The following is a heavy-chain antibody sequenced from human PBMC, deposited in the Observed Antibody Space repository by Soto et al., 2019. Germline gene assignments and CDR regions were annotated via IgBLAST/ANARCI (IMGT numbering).Heavy chain of an antibody. D-gene: IGHD2-21*01. J-gene: IGHJ6*02. CDR3: AASCVACGGFNYYGMDV. CDR2: IYYSGST. V-gene: IGHV4-31*03. Sequence: QVQLQESGPGLVKPSQTLSLTCTVSGGSISSGGYYWSWIRQHPGKGLEWIGYIYYSGSTYYNQSLKSRVTISVDTSQNQFSLKLSSVTAADTAVYYCAASCVACGGFNYYGMDVWGQGTTVTVSS. CDR1: GGSISSGGYY.